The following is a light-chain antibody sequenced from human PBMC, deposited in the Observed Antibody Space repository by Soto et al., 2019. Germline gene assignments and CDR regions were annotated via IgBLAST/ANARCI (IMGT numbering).Light chain of an antibody. Sequence: EMVWTQSPGTLSLSPGERATLSCRASQSVSSSHLAWYQQKPGQAPRLLIYGASSRATGIPDRFSGGGSGTDFTLTISRLEPEDFAVYYCQQYGSSLTWTFGQGTKVEIK. J-gene: IGKJ1*01. CDR2: GAS. CDR3: QQYGSSLTWT. V-gene: IGKV3-20*01. CDR1: QSVSSSH.